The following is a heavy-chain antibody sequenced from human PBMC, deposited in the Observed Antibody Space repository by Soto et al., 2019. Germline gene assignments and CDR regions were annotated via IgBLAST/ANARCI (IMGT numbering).Heavy chain of an antibody. D-gene: IGHD6-13*01. V-gene: IGHV4-4*02. CDR2: IYHSGST. CDR1: GGSSSSSSW. Sequence: SETLCLTCAVSGGSSSSSSWWSWVRQPPGKGLEWIGEIYHSGSTNYNPSLKSRVTISVDKSKNQFSLKLSSVTAADTAVYYCARGSSSGHRVYYYYGMDVWGQGTTVTVSS. J-gene: IGHJ6*02. CDR3: ARGSSSGHRVYYYYGMDV.